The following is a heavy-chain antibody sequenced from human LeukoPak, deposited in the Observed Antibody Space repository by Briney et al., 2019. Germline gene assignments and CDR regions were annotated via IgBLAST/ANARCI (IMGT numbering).Heavy chain of an antibody. CDR2: ISYDGSNK. D-gene: IGHD2-2*01. V-gene: IGHV3-30*03. Sequence: PGTSLRLSCAASGFTFSSYGMHWVRQGPGKGLEWVAVISYDGSNKYYADSVKGRFTIPRDDSKNTLYLQMNSLRAEDTAVYYCARNCSSTTCYRFWGQGTLVTVSS. CDR1: GFTFSSYG. J-gene: IGHJ4*02. CDR3: ARNCSSTTCYRF.